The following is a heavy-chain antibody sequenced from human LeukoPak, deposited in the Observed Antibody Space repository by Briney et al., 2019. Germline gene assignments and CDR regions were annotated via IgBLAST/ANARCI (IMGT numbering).Heavy chain of an antibody. CDR3: ASLYYDFWSGYRYYYGMDV. CDR2: IYYSGST. D-gene: IGHD3-3*01. V-gene: IGHV4-61*08. J-gene: IGHJ6*02. Sequence: PSQTLSLTCAVSGGSISSGGYYWSWIRQPPGKGLEWIGYIYYSGSTNYNPSLKSRVTISVDTSKNQFSLKLSSVTAADTAVYYCASLYYDFWSGYRYYYGMDVWGQGTTVTVSS. CDR1: GGSISSGGYY.